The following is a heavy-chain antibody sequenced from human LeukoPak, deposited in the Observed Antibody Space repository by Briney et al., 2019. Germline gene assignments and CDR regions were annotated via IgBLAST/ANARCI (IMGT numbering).Heavy chain of an antibody. J-gene: IGHJ5*02. CDR1: GYTFTSYY. Sequence: GASVKVSCKASGYTFTSYYMHWVRQAPGQGLEWMGIINPSGGSTSYAQKFQGRVTMTRDTSTSTVYMELSSLRSEDTAVYYCARDWGSMARGVRNWLDPWGQGTLVTVSS. V-gene: IGHV1-46*01. CDR3: ARDWGSMARGVRNWLDP. D-gene: IGHD3-10*01. CDR2: INPSGGST.